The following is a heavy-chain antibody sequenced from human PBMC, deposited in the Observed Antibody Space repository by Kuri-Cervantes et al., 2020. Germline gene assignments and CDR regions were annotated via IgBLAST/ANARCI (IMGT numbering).Heavy chain of an antibody. V-gene: IGHV4-34*01. Sequence: SETLSLTCAVYGGSFSGYYWSWTRQPPGKGLEWIGEINHSGSTNYNPSLKSRVTISVDTSKNQFSLKLSSVTAADTAVYYCASTPGVVVPAAMGVGRDYFDYWGQGTLVTVSS. J-gene: IGHJ4*02. CDR1: GGSFSGYY. CDR2: INHSGST. CDR3: ASTPGVVVPAAMGVGRDYFDY. D-gene: IGHD2-2*01.